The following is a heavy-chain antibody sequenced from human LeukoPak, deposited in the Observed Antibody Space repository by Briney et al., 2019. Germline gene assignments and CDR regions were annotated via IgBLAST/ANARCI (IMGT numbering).Heavy chain of an antibody. J-gene: IGHJ4*02. V-gene: IGHV3-7*01. CDR2: IKQGGNEK. CDR1: GFTFSSYW. CDR3: ARVWGGLQTD. Sequence: GGSLRLSCAASGFTFSSYWMSWVRQAPGKGLEWVANIKQGGNEKYYGDSVKGRFTISRDNAKNSLYLQMNSLRAGDTAVYYCARVWGGLQTDWGQGTLVTVSS. D-gene: IGHD4-11*01.